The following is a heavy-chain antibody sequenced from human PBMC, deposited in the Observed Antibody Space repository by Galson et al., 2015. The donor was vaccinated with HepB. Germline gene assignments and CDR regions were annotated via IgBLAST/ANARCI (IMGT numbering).Heavy chain of an antibody. J-gene: IGHJ6*02. Sequence: SLRLSCAASGFTFSSTFSDYAMHWVRQAPGKGLEWVAVISGDGSDKYSADSVRGRFTISRDKSRNTMYLQMSSLRVQDTAVYYCARARRYYYSSGTSPEYYKYGMDVWCPGTPVTVSS. CDR2: ISGDGSDK. D-gene: IGHD3-10*01. V-gene: IGHV3-30*06. CDR1: GFTFSSTFSDYA. CDR3: ARARRYYYSSGTSPEYYKYGMDV.